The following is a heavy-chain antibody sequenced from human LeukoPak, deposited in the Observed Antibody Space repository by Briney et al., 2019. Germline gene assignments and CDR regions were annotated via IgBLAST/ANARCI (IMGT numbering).Heavy chain of an antibody. CDR2: INHSGST. D-gene: IGHD6-13*01. CDR1: GVSFSGYY. J-gene: IGHJ5*02. V-gene: IGHV4-34*01. CDR3: ARARSLYSSSWFDP. Sequence: TSETLSLTCAVYGVSFSGYYWSWIRQPPGKGLEWIGEINHSGSTNYNPSLKSRVTISVDTSKNQFSLKLSSVTAADTAVYYCARARSLYSSSWFDPWGQGTLVTVSS.